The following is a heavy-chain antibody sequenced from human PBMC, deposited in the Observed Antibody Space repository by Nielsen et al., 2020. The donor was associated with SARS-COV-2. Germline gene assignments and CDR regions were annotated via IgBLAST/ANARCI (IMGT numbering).Heavy chain of an antibody. J-gene: IGHJ4*02. D-gene: IGHD3-10*01. CDR3: ARETNPMVRGVIRGFDY. CDR2: INHSGST. V-gene: IGHV4-34*01. Sequence: SETLSLTCAVYGGSFSGYYWSWIRQPPGKGLEWIGEINHSGSTNYNPSLKSRVTISVDTSKNQFSLKLSSVTAADTAVYYCARETNPMVRGVIRGFDYWGQGTLVPSPQ. CDR1: GGSFSGYY.